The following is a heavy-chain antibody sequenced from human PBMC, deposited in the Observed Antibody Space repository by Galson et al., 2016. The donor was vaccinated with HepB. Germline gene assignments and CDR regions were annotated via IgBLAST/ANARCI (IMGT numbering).Heavy chain of an antibody. V-gene: IGHV1-3*01. D-gene: IGHD2/OR15-2a*01. Sequence: SVKVSCKASGYSFITYAMHWVRQAPGQRLEWMGWINAGNGDTKYSQKLQGRVTITRDTSASTAYMELSSLRSEDTAVYFCARAGSTSIVQGWAYRMDVWGQGTTVTVSS. CDR2: INAGNGDT. J-gene: IGHJ6*02. CDR3: ARAGSTSIVQGWAYRMDV. CDR1: GYSFITYA.